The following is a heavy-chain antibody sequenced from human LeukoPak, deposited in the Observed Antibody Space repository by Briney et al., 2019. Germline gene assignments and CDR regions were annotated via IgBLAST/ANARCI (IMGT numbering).Heavy chain of an antibody. CDR1: GVSFSGYY. Sequence: PSETLSLTCAVYGVSFSGYYWSWIRQPPGKGLEWIGEINHSGSTNYNPSLKSRVTISVDTSKNQFSLKLSSVTAADTAVYYCARGPLLRFLEWLDYPSYYYYCGMDVWGQGTTVTVSS. J-gene: IGHJ6*02. CDR2: INHSGST. D-gene: IGHD3-3*01. CDR3: ARGPLLRFLEWLDYPSYYYYCGMDV. V-gene: IGHV4-34*01.